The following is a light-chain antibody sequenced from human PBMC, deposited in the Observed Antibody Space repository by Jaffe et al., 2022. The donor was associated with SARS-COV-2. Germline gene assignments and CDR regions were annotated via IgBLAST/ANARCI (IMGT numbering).Light chain of an antibody. J-gene: IGLJ2*01. V-gene: IGLV2-14*01. CDR1: SSDVGGYNY. CDR2: EVS. Sequence: QSALTQPASVSGSPGQSITISCTGTSSDVGGYNYVSWYQQHPGKAPKLMIYEVSNRPSGVPDRFSGSKSGNTASLTISGLQAEDEADYYCSSYTSSSTPPVVFGGGTKLTVL. CDR3: SSYTSSSTPPVV.